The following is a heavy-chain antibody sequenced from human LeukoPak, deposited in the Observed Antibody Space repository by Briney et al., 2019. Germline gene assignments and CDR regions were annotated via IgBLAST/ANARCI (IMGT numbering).Heavy chain of an antibody. CDR1: EFTFSNYG. D-gene: IGHD3-22*01. Sequence: GGSLRLSCAASEFTFSNYGMHWVRQAPGKGLEWVAATLSDGSDKYYADSVKGRFTISRDNSKNTLYLQMNSLRAEDTAVYYRAKGNSGFYFYFDYWGQGTLVTVSS. CDR3: AKGNSGFYFYFDY. CDR2: TLSDGSDK. V-gene: IGHV3-30*18. J-gene: IGHJ4*02.